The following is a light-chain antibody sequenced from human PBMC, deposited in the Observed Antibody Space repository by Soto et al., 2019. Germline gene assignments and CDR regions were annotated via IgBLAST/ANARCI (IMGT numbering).Light chain of an antibody. V-gene: IGLV2-14*03. CDR3: SSYSTGGSYV. CDR1: SSDVGGYNS. J-gene: IGLJ1*01. CDR2: DVC. Sequence: QSVLTQPASVSGSPGQSIAISCTGTSSDVGGYNSASCYQQHPGKAPKLLIYDVCNRPSGFSNRFSGSKSGNTASLTISGLQAEDEADYYCSSYSTGGSYVFGTGTKVTVL.